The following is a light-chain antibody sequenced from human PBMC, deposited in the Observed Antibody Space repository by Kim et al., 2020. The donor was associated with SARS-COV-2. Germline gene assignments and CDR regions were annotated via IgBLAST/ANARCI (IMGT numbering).Light chain of an antibody. Sequence: EIVLTQSPVTLSVSPGERATLSCRASQSVTSNLAWYQQKPGQAPRLLIYRASTRATGVPTRFIGSGSDTEFTLTISSLQSDDYAVYYCQHYHNWPPWTFGQGTKVDIK. CDR1: QSVTSN. J-gene: IGKJ1*01. CDR3: QHYHNWPPWT. CDR2: RAS. V-gene: IGKV3-15*01.